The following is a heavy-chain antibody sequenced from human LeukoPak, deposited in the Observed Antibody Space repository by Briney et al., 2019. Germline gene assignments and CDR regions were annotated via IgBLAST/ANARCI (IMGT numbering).Heavy chain of an antibody. Sequence: SETLSLTCTVSGGSISSGGYSWSWIRQHPGKGLEWIGYIYYSGSTYYNPSLKSRVTISVDTSKNQFSLKLSSVTAADTAVYYCARALFNDSSGYQAFDIWGQGTVVTVSS. CDR3: ARALFNDSSGYQAFDI. CDR2: IYYSGST. J-gene: IGHJ3*02. V-gene: IGHV4-31*03. D-gene: IGHD3-22*01. CDR1: GGSISSGGYS.